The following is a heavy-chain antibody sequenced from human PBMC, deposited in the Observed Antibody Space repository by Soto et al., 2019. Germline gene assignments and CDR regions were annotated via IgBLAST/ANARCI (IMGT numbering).Heavy chain of an antibody. V-gene: IGHV3-74*01. CDR2: INSDGSST. D-gene: IGHD6-13*01. Sequence: GGSLRLSCAASGFTFSSYWMHWVRQAPGKGLVWVSRINSDGSSTSYADSVKGRFTISRDNAKNTLYLQMNSLRAEDTAVYYCARDSIAAAGIYYYGMDVWGQGTTVTV. J-gene: IGHJ6*02. CDR3: ARDSIAAAGIYYYGMDV. CDR1: GFTFSSYW.